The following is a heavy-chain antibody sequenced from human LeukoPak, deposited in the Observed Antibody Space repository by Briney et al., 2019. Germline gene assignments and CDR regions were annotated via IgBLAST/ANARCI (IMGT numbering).Heavy chain of an antibody. Sequence: GASVKVFCKASGYTFTTYDINWVRQATGRGLEWMGWMNPNSGNTVYAQKFQGRVTMTRNTSISTAYMELSSLRSEDTAVYYCAVDYGDFLFDYWGQGTLVTVSS. J-gene: IGHJ4*02. CDR1: GYTFTTYD. CDR3: AVDYGDFLFDY. CDR2: MNPNSGNT. V-gene: IGHV1-8*01. D-gene: IGHD4-17*01.